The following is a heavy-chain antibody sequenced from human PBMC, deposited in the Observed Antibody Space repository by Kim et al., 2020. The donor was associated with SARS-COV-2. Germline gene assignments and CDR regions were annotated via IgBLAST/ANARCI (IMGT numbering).Heavy chain of an antibody. D-gene: IGHD1-26*01. Sequence: GESLKISCKGSGYSFTSYWIGWVRQMPGKGLEWMGIIYPGDSDTRYSPSFQGQVTISADKSISTAYLQWSSLKASDTAMYYCARLKWELPPTLYYYYGMDVWGQGTTVTVSS. CDR1: GYSFTSYW. CDR2: IYPGDSDT. CDR3: ARLKWELPPTLYYYYGMDV. J-gene: IGHJ6*02. V-gene: IGHV5-51*01.